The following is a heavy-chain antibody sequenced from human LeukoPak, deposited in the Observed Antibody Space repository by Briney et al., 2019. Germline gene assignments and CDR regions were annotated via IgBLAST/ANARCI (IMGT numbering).Heavy chain of an antibody. J-gene: IGHJ6*03. CDR1: GFTFSSYA. CDR3: AGVKTYGDYVVYYYYMDV. V-gene: IGHV3-30*04. D-gene: IGHD4-17*01. Sequence: GGSLRLSCAASGFTFSSYAMHWVRQAPGKGLEWVAVISYDGSNKYYADSVKGRFTISRDNSKNTLYLQMNSLRAEDTAVYYCAGVKTYGDYVVYYYYMDVWGKGTTVTVSS. CDR2: ISYDGSNK.